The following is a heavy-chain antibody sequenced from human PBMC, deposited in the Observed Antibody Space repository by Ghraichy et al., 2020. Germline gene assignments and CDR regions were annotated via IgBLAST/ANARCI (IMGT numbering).Heavy chain of an antibody. CDR3: AKDRDSSSSYDFDY. D-gene: IGHD6-6*01. V-gene: IGHV3-23*01. Sequence: GGSLRLSCEASEFTFSSYAMSWVRQAPGKGLEWVSAISGSGGSTYYADSVKGRFTFSRDNSKNTLYLQMNRLKAEDTAVYYCAKDRDSSSSYDFDYWGQGTLVTVSS. J-gene: IGHJ4*02. CDR1: EFTFSSYA. CDR2: ISGSGGST.